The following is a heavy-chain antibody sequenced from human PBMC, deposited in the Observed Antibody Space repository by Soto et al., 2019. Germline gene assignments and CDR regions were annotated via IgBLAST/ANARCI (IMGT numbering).Heavy chain of an antibody. CDR1: GGSFSGYY. J-gene: IGHJ4*02. CDR3: ARGGSSSTPHDY. D-gene: IGHD6-6*01. CDR2: INHSGST. V-gene: IGHV4-34*01. Sequence: SETLSLTCAVYGGSFSGYYWSWIRQPPGKGLEWIGEINHSGSTNYNPSLKSRVTISVDTSKNQFSLKLSSVTAADTAAYYCARGGSSSTPHDYWGQGTRVTVAS.